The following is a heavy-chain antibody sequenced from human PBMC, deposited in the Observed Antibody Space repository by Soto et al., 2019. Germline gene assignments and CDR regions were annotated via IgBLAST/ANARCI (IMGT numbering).Heavy chain of an antibody. CDR2: SYYSGST. D-gene: IGHD3-22*01. V-gene: IGHV4-31*03. CDR3: ARDQRSNDYYDSSGYLY. Sequence: QVQLQESGPGLVKPSQTLSLTCTVSGGSISSGGYYWSWIRQHPGTGLEWIGYSYYSGSTYYNPALKCRVTILVDASKTQFSRNQSSLAAADTTVYYCARDQRSNDYYDSSGYLYCGEESLVTVSS. J-gene: IGHJ4*02. CDR1: GGSISSGGYY.